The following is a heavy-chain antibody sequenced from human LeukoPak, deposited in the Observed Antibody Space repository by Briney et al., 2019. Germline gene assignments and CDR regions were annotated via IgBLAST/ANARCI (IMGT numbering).Heavy chain of an antibody. CDR2: IRSNVYGGTT. Sequence: PGGSLRLSYKASGFTFADFTVSWFRQSPGQGLEWVGFIRSNVYGGTTEHAASVEARFTISRDDSNSIAYLQMNSLKTEDTAVYYCTRGSGRYVMVDWWGQGTLVTVSS. CDR3: TRGSGRYVMVDW. V-gene: IGHV3-49*03. D-gene: IGHD6-19*01. J-gene: IGHJ4*02. CDR1: GFTFADFT.